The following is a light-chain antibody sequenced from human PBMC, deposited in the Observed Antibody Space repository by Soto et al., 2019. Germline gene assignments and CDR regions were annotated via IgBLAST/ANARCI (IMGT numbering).Light chain of an antibody. CDR1: QGVGNKY. CDR3: QQYTNAHGIT. V-gene: IGKV3-20*01. J-gene: IGKJ5*01. CDR2: AAS. Sequence: EIALTQSPGSLSLSPGERATISCRASQGVGNKYLAWYQQIPGQAPSLLIYAASSRATGFPDRFSGSGSGTDFSLTISRLEPEDFAVYYCQQYTNAHGITFGQGTRLEIK.